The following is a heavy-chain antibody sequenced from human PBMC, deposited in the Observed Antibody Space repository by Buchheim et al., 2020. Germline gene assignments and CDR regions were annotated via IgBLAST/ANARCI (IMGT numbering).Heavy chain of an antibody. D-gene: IGHD3-9*01. CDR1: GGSISSADYY. Sequence: QVQLQESGPGLVKPSQTLSLTCTVSGGSISSADYYLSWIRQHPGKGLAWIGYISYSGITYYNPSLKSRVTISVDTSRSQFSLKLSSVTAADTAVYYWARFYDTLTGYYRQWFDPWGQGTL. CDR2: ISYSGIT. J-gene: IGHJ5*02. CDR3: ARFYDTLTGYYRQWFDP. V-gene: IGHV4-31*03.